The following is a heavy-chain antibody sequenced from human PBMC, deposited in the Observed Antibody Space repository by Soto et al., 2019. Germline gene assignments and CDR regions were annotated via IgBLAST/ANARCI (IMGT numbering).Heavy chain of an antibody. Sequence: QVQLQQWGAGLLKPSETLSLTCAVYGGSFSGYYWSWIRQPPGKGLEWIGEINHSGSTNYNPSLKSRVTISVDTSKNQFSLKLSSVTAAVTAVYYCASRSGYDFGAFDIWGQGTMVTVSS. J-gene: IGHJ3*02. CDR2: INHSGST. CDR1: GGSFSGYY. CDR3: ASRSGYDFGAFDI. V-gene: IGHV4-34*01. D-gene: IGHD5-12*01.